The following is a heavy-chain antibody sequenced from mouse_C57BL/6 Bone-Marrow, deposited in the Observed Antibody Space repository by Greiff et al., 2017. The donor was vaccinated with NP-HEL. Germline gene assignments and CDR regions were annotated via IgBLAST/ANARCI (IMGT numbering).Heavy chain of an antibody. CDR2: IDPSDSYT. D-gene: IGHD1-1*01. J-gene: IGHJ1*03. CDR3: AARYYGSSPYWYFDV. Sequence: QVHVKQPGAELVKPGASVKLSCKASGYTFTSYWMQWVKQRPGQGLEWIGEIDPSDSYTNYNQKFKGKATLTVDTSSSTAYMQLSSLTSEDSAVYYCAARYYGSSPYWYFDVWGTGTTVTVSS. CDR1: GYTFTSYW. V-gene: IGHV1-50*01.